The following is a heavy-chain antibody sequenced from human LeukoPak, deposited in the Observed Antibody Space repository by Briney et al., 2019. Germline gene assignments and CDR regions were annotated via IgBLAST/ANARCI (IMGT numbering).Heavy chain of an antibody. J-gene: IGHJ4*02. Sequence: GRSLRLSCAASGFTFSSYGMHWVRQAPGKGLEWVAVISYDGSNKYYADSVKGRFTISRDNSKNTLYLQMNSLRAEDTAVYYCARVWYDSSGYYHLGDYWGQGTLVTVSS. CDR1: GFTFSSYG. CDR2: ISYDGSNK. CDR3: ARVWYDSSGYYHLGDY. D-gene: IGHD3-22*01. V-gene: IGHV3-30*03.